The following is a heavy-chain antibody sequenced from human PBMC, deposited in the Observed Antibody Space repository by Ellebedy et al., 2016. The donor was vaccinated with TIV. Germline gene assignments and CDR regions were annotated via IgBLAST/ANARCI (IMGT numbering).Heavy chain of an antibody. CDR3: ARGGKVVTSIRGLSMDV. V-gene: IGHV1-69*13. CDR1: GDTFRNYA. Sequence: ASVKVSCXASGDTFRNYAVSWVRQSPGQGLEWMGGIVPIFGTTKYAQKFRGRVTITADEFTNIAYMELTSLRSEDTAVYYCARGGKVVTSIRGLSMDVWGQGTALTVSS. CDR2: IVPIFGTT. D-gene: IGHD2-21*02. J-gene: IGHJ6*02.